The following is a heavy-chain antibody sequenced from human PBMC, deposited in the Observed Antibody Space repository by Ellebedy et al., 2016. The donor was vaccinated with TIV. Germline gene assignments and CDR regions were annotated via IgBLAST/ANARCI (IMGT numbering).Heavy chain of an antibody. J-gene: IGHJ6*02. V-gene: IGHV3-23*01. CDR1: GFSFGDYA. Sequence: LSLTCAVSGFSFGDYAMSWVRQAPGKGLEWVSGISGNGDATFYADSVKGRFTISRDNSKNTLYLQMNSLRAEDTAVYYCSYSSSWYIVSYYYYGMDVWGQGTTVTVSS. D-gene: IGHD6-13*01. CDR2: ISGNGDAT. CDR3: SYSSSWYIVSYYYYGMDV.